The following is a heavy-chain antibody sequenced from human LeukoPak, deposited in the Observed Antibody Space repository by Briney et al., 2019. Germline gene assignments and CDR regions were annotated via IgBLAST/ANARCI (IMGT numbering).Heavy chain of an antibody. J-gene: IGHJ4*02. Sequence: GGSLRLSCAASGFTFSSYSMNWVRQAPGKGLDWVSSISSSSSYIYYADSVKGRFTISRDNAKNSLYLQMNSLRAEDTAVYYCARDAPYNWNDEGAYYFDSWGQGTLVTVSS. D-gene: IGHD1-20*01. V-gene: IGHV3-21*01. CDR3: ARDAPYNWNDEGAYYFDS. CDR1: GFTFSSYS. CDR2: ISSSSSYI.